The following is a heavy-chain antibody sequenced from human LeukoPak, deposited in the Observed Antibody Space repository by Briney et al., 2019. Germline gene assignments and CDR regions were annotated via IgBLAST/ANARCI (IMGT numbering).Heavy chain of an antibody. V-gene: IGHV3-33*06. Sequence: GRSLRLSCAASGFTFSSYGMHWVRQAPGKGLEWVAVIWYDGSNKYYADSVKGRFTISRDNSQNTLYLQMNSLRAEDTAVYYCAKLRADFWSGYLGVSYFDYWGQGTLVTVSS. D-gene: IGHD3-3*01. J-gene: IGHJ4*02. CDR3: AKLRADFWSGYLGVSYFDY. CDR2: IWYDGSNK. CDR1: GFTFSSYG.